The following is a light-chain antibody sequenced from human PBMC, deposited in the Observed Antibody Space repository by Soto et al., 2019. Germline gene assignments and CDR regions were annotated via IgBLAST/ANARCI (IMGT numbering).Light chain of an antibody. V-gene: IGKV3-11*01. J-gene: IGKJ5*01. CDR3: QQRSHWPPIT. CDR2: DTS. CDR1: QFLSSY. Sequence: VLTQSPGTLSLTRVDRCGLSFSASQFLSSYLAWYQQIPGQPPRLLIYDTSNRVTGIPARFSGSRSGTDFTLTISSLEPEDFAVYYCQQRSHWPPITFGQGTRLEI.